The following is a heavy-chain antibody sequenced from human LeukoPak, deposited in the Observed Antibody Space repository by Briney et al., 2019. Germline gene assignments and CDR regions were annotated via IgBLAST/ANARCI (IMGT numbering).Heavy chain of an antibody. CDR2: IKQDGSEK. CDR3: ARDCGGDCYPADAFDI. J-gene: IGHJ3*02. V-gene: IGHV3-7*01. Sequence: GGSLRLSCAASGFTFSSYWMSWGRQAPGEGLEWVANIKQDGSEKYYVDSVKGRFTISRDNAKNSLFLQMNSLRAEDTAVYYCARDCGGDCYPADAFDIWGQGTMVTVSS. CDR1: GFTFSSYW. D-gene: IGHD2-21*02.